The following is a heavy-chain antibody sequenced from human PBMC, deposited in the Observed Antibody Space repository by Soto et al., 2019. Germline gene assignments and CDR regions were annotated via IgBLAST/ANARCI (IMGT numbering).Heavy chain of an antibody. J-gene: IGHJ4*02. Sequence: QVQLQESGPGLVKPSETLSLTCTVSGGSITNGDYYWSWVRQNPGKGLEWIGHIYHSGRTYYRPSLKSRVTISVDTSKSQFSLNLSSVTAADTAVYYCARWVEVSLDYFDSWGQGTPVTVSS. CDR2: IYHSGRT. CDR3: ARWVEVSLDYFDS. CDR1: GGSITNGDYY. D-gene: IGHD2-15*01. V-gene: IGHV4-31*03.